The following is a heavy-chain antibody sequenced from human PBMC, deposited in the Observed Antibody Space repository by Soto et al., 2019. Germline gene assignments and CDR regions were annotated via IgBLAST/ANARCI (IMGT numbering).Heavy chain of an antibody. J-gene: IGHJ5*02. D-gene: IGHD3-3*01. CDR3: ARGAPHDFEFWGGYCFWFYP. CDR2: IYYSGST. Sequence: TLSLTCTVSGGSISSGGYYWSWIRQHPGKGLEWIGYIYYSGSTYYNPSLKSRVTISVDTSKNQFSLKLSSVTAADTAVYYCARGAPHDFEFWGGYCFWFYPWRRGTLDTVSS. V-gene: IGHV4-31*03. CDR1: GGSISSGGYY.